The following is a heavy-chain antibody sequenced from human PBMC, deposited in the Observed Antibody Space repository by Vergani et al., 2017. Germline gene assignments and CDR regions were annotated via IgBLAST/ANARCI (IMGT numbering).Heavy chain of an antibody. Sequence: QVQLVESGGGVVQPGRSLRLSCAASGFTFRSYGMHWVRQAPGKGLEWVAVIWYDGSNKYYADSVKGRFTISRDNSKNTLYLQMNSLRAEDTAVYYCAREGKWELGGYYFDYWGQGTLVTVYS. CDR1: GFTFRSYG. D-gene: IGHD1-26*01. J-gene: IGHJ4*02. V-gene: IGHV3-33*01. CDR3: AREGKWELGGYYFDY. CDR2: IWYDGSNK.